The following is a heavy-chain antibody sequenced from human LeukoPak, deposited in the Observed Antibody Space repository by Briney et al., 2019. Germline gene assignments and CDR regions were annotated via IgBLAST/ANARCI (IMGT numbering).Heavy chain of an antibody. CDR1: GGSISSYY. J-gene: IGHJ3*02. Sequence: SETLSLTCTVSGGSISSYYWSWIRQPSGKGLEWIGYIYYSGSTNYNPSLKSRVTISVDTSKNQFSLKLSSVTAADTAVYYCARHSAVADDAFDIWGQGTMVTVSS. D-gene: IGHD6-19*01. V-gene: IGHV4-59*08. CDR2: IYYSGST. CDR3: ARHSAVADDAFDI.